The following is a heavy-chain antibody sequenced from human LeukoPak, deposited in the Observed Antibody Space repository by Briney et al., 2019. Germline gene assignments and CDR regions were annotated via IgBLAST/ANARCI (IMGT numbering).Heavy chain of an antibody. CDR2: ISSSGSTI. V-gene: IGHV3-48*03. J-gene: IGHJ4*02. CDR1: GFTFSSYG. D-gene: IGHD6-19*01. CDR3: AYSSGWYYFDY. Sequence: GGSLRLSCAASGFTFSSYGMNWVRQAPGKGLEWVSYISSSGSTIYYADSVKGRFTISRDNAKNSLYLQMNSLRAEDTAVYYCAYSSGWYYFDYWGQGTLVTVSS.